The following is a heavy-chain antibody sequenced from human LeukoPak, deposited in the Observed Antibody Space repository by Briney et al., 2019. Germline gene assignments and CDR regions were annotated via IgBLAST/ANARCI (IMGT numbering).Heavy chain of an antibody. J-gene: IGHJ4*02. CDR3: ARRRIVGTTGFDY. Sequence: ASVKVSCKASGGTFSSYAISWVRQAPGQGLEWMGWINPYNGGTNYAQKFQGRVTMTRDTSISTAYMELGRLRSDDTTVYYCARRRIVGTTGFDYWGQGTLVTVSS. CDR1: GGTFSSYA. V-gene: IGHV1-2*02. D-gene: IGHD1-26*01. CDR2: INPYNGGT.